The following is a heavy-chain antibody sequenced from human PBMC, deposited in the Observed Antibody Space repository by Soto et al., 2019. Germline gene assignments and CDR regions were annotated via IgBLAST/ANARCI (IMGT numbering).Heavy chain of an antibody. CDR2: ISSSSSTI. CDR3: AKGSRVDYYYYYMDV. CDR1: GFTFSSYS. V-gene: IGHV3-48*01. J-gene: IGHJ6*03. Sequence: GGSLRLSCAASGFTFSSYSMNWVRQAPGKGLEWVSYISSSSSTIYYADSVKGRFTISRDNAKNSVYLQMNSLRAEDTAVYYCAKGSRVDYYYYYMDVWGKGTTVTVSS.